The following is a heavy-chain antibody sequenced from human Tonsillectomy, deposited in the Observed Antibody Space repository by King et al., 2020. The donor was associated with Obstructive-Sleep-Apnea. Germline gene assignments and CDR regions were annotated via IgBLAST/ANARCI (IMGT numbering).Heavy chain of an antibody. V-gene: IGHV1-18*04. J-gene: IGHJ4*02. Sequence: QLVQSGAEVKKPGASVKVSCKASGFTFTSDNISWVRQAPGQGLEWMGWISAYNGKTNHAQKLQGSVTMTTETPTSTAYMELRSLRSDDTAVYYCARLQYSSGSTNDYWGQGTLVTVSS. D-gene: IGHD6-19*01. CDR3: ARLQYSSGSTNDY. CDR1: GFTFTSDN. CDR2: ISAYNGKT.